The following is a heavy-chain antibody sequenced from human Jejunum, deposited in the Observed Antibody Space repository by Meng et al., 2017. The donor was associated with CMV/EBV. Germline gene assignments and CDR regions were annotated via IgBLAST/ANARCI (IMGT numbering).Heavy chain of an antibody. V-gene: IGHV3-30-3*01. CDR1: FSTSA. CDR2: IPFDGSSK. CDR3: ARVRSTSFGVIIYALDV. J-gene: IGHJ6*02. Sequence: FSTSALHWVRQAPGRRLEWVAVIPFDGSSKYYADSVRGRFTISRDNSNNTLYLQMNSLRGEDAAVYYCARVRSTSFGVIIYALDVWGQGTTVTVSS. D-gene: IGHD3-3*01.